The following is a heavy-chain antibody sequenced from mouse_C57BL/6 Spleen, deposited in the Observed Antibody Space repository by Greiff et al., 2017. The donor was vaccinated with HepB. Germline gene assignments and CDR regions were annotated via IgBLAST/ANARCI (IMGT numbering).Heavy chain of an antibody. Sequence: EVQLQQSGPELVKPGASVKISCKASGYTFTDYYMNWVKQSHGKSLEWIGDINPNNGGTSYNQKFKGKATLTVDKSSSTAYMELRSLTSEDSAVYYCARWVYYGNYGREGYFDYWGQGTTLTVSS. V-gene: IGHV1-26*01. CDR1: GYTFTDYY. CDR3: ARWVYYGNYGREGYFDY. J-gene: IGHJ2*01. CDR2: INPNNGGT. D-gene: IGHD2-1*01.